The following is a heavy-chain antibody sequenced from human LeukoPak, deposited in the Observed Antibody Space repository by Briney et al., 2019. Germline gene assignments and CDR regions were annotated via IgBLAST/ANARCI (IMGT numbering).Heavy chain of an antibody. D-gene: IGHD5-18*01. CDR3: AREADTAMVKGTYYFDY. CDR2: IKQDGSEK. J-gene: IGHJ4*02. Sequence: PGGSLRLSCAASGVTFSSYWMSWVRQAPGKGLEWVANIKQDGSEKYYVDSVKGRFTISRDNAKNSLYLQMNSLRAEDTAVYYCAREADTAMVKGTYYFDYWGQGTLVTVSS. V-gene: IGHV3-7*03. CDR1: GVTFSSYW.